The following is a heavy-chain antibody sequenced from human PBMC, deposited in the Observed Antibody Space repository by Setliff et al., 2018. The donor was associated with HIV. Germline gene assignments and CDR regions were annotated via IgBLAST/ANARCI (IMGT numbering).Heavy chain of an antibody. CDR1: GYKFTGYY. D-gene: IGHD1-26*01. CDR3: ARDPSASSFDH. Sequence: GASVKVSCKASGYKFTGYYLQWVRQAPGQGLEWMAWINPNSADTRIAQKFEGRVTMTWDTSLTTAYMELSGLRSEDTAVYYCARDPSASSFDHWGQGTLVTVSS. J-gene: IGHJ4*02. CDR2: INPNSADT. V-gene: IGHV1-2*02.